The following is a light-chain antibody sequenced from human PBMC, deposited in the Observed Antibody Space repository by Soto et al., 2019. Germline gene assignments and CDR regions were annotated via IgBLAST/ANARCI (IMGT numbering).Light chain of an antibody. J-gene: IGLJ2*01. CDR1: SSDVGIYNY. CDR2: ELN. Sequence: QSALTQPPSASGSPGQSVTISCTGTSSDVGIYNYVSWYQQHPGKAPKLIIYELNKRPSGVSDRFFGSKSGNTASLTVSGLQAEDEADYYCSSYAGSNNVIFGGGTKVTVL. CDR3: SSYAGSNNVI. V-gene: IGLV2-8*01.